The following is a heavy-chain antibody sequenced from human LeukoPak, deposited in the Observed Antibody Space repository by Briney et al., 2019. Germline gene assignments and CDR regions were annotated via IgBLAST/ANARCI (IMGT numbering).Heavy chain of an antibody. V-gene: IGHV4-39*01. D-gene: IGHD3-3*01. CDR2: IYYSGST. J-gene: IGHJ5*02. CDR1: SGSISSSSYY. CDR3: ASSSYDFWSGEKNWFDP. Sequence: SETLSLTCTVSSGSISSSSYYWGWIRQPPGKGLEWIGSIYYSGSTYYNPSLKSRVTISVDTSKNQFSLKLSSVTAADTAVYYCASSSYDFWSGEKNWFDPWGQGTLVTVSS.